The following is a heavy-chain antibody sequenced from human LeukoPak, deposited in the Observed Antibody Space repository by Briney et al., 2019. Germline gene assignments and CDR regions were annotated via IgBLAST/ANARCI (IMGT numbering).Heavy chain of an antibody. V-gene: IGHV3-21*01. Sequence: GGSLRLSCAASKFTFSNYNMNWVRQAPGKGLEWVSSISSSSYIHYADSVKGRFTISRDNAKNSVYLQMNSLRAEDTAVYYCARQIRHSSPGLYFDYWGQGTLVTVSS. J-gene: IGHJ4*02. CDR1: KFTFSNYN. D-gene: IGHD3-22*01. CDR3: ARQIRHSSPGLYFDY. CDR2: ISSSSYI.